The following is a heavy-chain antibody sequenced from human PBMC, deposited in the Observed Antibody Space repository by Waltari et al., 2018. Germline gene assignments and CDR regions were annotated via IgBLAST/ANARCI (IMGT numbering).Heavy chain of an antibody. J-gene: IGHJ4*02. D-gene: IGHD6-19*01. CDR1: GFTFSSYS. CDR2: ISATSSTI. Sequence: EILVVESGGGLVQPGGSLRLSCAASGFTFSSYSMPWVRQAPGQGLEGVSYISATSSTIYYADSVKGRFTISRDNAKNSLYLQMNSLRAEDTAVYYCASSGYSSGWYDYWGQGTLVTVSS. CDR3: ASSGYSSGWYDY. V-gene: IGHV3-48*04.